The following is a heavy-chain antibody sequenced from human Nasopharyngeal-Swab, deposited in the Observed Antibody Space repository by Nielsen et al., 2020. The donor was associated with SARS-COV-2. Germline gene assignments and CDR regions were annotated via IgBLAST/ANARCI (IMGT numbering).Heavy chain of an antibody. D-gene: IGHD1-26*01. J-gene: IGHJ4*02. CDR1: GFTFSSYA. CDR2: ISYDGSNK. Sequence: GESLKISCAASGFTFSSYAMHWVRQAPGKGLEWVAVISYDGSNKYYADSVNGRFTISRDNSKNTLYLQMNSLRAEDTAVYYCARLGGGGGNYWGQGTLVTVSS. CDR3: ARLGGGGGNY. V-gene: IGHV3-30*04.